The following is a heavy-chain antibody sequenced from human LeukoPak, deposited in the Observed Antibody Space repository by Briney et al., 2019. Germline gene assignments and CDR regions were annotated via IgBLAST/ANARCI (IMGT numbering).Heavy chain of an antibody. D-gene: IGHD6-19*01. CDR2: ISAYNGNT. CDR1: GYTFTSYG. CDR3: ARXLMTXWLXLAXVPNWFDP. J-gene: IGHJ5*02. Sequence: ASVKVSCKASGYTFTSYGISWVRQAPGQGLEWMGWISAYNGNTNYAQKLQGRVTMTTDTSTSTAYMELRSLRSDDTAVYYCARXLMTXWLXLAXVPNWFDPWGQGTLVTVSS. V-gene: IGHV1-18*01.